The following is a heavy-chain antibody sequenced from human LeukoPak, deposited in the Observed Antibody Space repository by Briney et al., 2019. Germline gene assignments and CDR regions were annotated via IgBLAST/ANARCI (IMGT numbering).Heavy chain of an antibody. CDR3: ARDNWSGGQKSTFDY. Sequence: GSSVKLCYTPSRPTFTPSAISWFRQAPGQGPEWMGWINPNNGGTNNTHKFQGRVTMTRDTSISTAYMELSRLRSDDTAVYYCARDNWSGGQKSTFDYLGQGTLVTVSS. CDR2: INPNNGGT. V-gene: IGHV1-2*07. J-gene: IGHJ4*02. D-gene: IGHD2-15*01. CDR1: RPTFTPSA.